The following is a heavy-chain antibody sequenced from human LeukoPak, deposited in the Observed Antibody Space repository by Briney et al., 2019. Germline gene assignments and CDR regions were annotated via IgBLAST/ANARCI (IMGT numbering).Heavy chain of an antibody. J-gene: IGHJ4*02. CDR1: GFTFSSYA. V-gene: IGHV3-23*01. CDR2: ISGSGGST. D-gene: IGHD5-12*01. Sequence: GGSLRLSCAASGFTFSSYAMSWVRQAPGKGLEWVSAISGSGGSTYYADSVKGRFTISRDNSKNTLYLQINSLRAEDTAVYYCARHRGYSGYDPGMNWGQGTLVTVSS. CDR3: ARHRGYSGYDPGMN.